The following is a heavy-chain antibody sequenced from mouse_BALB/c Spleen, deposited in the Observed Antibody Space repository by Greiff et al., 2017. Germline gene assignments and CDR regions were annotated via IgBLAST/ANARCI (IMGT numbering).Heavy chain of an antibody. Sequence: VQLQQSGPELVKPGASVKISCKASGYTFTDYNMHWVKQSHGKSLEWIGYIYPYNGGTGYNQKFKSKATLTVDNSSSTAYMELRSLTSEDSAVYYCATYATGAMDYWGQGTSVTVSS. D-gene: IGHD6-5*01. CDR2: IYPYNGGT. J-gene: IGHJ4*01. CDR1: GYTFTDYN. V-gene: IGHV1S29*02. CDR3: ATYATGAMDY.